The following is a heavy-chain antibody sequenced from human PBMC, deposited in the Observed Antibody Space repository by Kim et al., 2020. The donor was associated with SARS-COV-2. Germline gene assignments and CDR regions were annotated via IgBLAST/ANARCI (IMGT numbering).Heavy chain of an antibody. CDR2: IKSQTDGGTT. CDR3: TTLSSSGWS. Sequence: GGSLRLSCAASGFTFSNAWMSWVRQAPGKGPEWVGRIKSQTDGGTTDYAAPVKGRFTISRDDSENRLYLQMNSLKTEDTAVYYCTTLSSSGWSWGQGTLVTISS. V-gene: IGHV3-15*01. CDR1: GFTFSNAW. D-gene: IGHD6-19*01. J-gene: IGHJ4*02.